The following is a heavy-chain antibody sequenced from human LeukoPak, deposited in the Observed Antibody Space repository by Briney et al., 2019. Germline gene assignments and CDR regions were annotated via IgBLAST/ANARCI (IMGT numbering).Heavy chain of an antibody. D-gene: IGHD3-3*01. CDR2: INPNTGGT. J-gene: IGHJ4*02. CDR3: ARRYDFWSGYPTAFDY. Sequence: SVKVSCRASGYTFTGYYIHWVRQAPGQGLEWMGFINPNTGGTSYAQKFQARVTMTRDTSISTAYMELSGLRSDDTAVYYCARRYDFWSGYPTAFDYWGQGTLVTVSS. V-gene: IGHV1-2*02. CDR1: GYTFTGYY.